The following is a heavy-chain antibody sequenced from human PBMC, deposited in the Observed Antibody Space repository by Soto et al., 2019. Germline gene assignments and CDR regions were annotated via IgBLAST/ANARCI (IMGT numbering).Heavy chain of an antibody. CDR3: ARATVTTSGSAYIDC. CDR2: IYDGGST. J-gene: IGHJ4*02. Sequence: EVQLVESGGGLIQPGGSLRLSCAASGFTVSSNYMTWVRQAPGKGLDWVSVIYDGGSTYYADSVKGRFTISRDSSENTLYLQVNSLRAEDTAVYYCARATVTTSGSAYIDCWGQGTLVTVSS. D-gene: IGHD4-4*01. V-gene: IGHV3-53*01. CDR1: GFTVSSNY.